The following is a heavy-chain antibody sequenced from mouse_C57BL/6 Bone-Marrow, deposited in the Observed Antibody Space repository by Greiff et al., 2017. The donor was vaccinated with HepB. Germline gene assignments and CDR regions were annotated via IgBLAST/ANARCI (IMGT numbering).Heavy chain of an antibody. J-gene: IGHJ1*03. V-gene: IGHV1-64*01. CDR3: ARARYYYGSSPYWYFVV. D-gene: IGHD1-1*01. CDR1: GYTFTSYW. CDR2: IHPNSGST. Sequence: QVQLQQPGAELVKPGASVKLSCKASGYTFTSYWMHWVKQRPGQGLEWIGMIHPNSGSTNYNEKFKSKATLTVDKSSSTAYMQLSSLTSEDSAVYYCARARYYYGSSPYWYFVVWGTGTTVTVSS.